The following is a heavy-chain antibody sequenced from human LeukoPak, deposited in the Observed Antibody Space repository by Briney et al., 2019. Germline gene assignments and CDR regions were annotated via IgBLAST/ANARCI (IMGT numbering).Heavy chain of an antibody. D-gene: IGHD3-22*01. CDR3: ARGAPYDSSGYSVHRAFDI. CDR1: GGSISSSSYY. CDR2: IYYSGST. Sequence: QPSETLSLTCTVSGGSISSSSYYWGWIRQPPGKGLEWIGSIYYSGSTYYNPSLKSRVTISVDTSKNQFSLKLSSVTAADTAVYYCARGAPYDSSGYSVHRAFDIWGQGTMVTVSS. J-gene: IGHJ3*02. V-gene: IGHV4-39*07.